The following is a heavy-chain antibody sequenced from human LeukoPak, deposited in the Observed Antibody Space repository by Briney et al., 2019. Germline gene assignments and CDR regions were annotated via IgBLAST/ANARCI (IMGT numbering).Heavy chain of an antibody. CDR2: ISGSASST. V-gene: IGHV3-23*01. D-gene: IGHD1-20*01. CDR1: GFTFSSYA. J-gene: IGHJ4*02. Sequence: GGSLRLSCAASGFTFSSYAMSWVRQAPGKGLEWVSTISGSASSTYNAESVRGRFTVSRDNSKNTLSLQMNSLTAEDTAVYFCAKGVTATRPDYFDNWGQGTLVFVSS. CDR3: AKGVTATRPDYFDN.